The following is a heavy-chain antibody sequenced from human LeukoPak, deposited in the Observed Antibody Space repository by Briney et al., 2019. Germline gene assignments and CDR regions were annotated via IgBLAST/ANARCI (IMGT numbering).Heavy chain of an antibody. CDR2: IYYTGST. Sequence: SETLSLTCVVSGGSTTSHYWSWIRQPPGKGLEYIGYIYYTGSTDYNPSLKSRVTISLDTSKNQFSLSLSSVTAADTAVYYCARRSGVLDSRDSRYFFDYWGQGTLVTVSS. V-gene: IGHV4-59*11. CDR3: ARRSGVLDSRDSRYFFDY. CDR1: GGSTTSHY. J-gene: IGHJ4*02. D-gene: IGHD3-22*01.